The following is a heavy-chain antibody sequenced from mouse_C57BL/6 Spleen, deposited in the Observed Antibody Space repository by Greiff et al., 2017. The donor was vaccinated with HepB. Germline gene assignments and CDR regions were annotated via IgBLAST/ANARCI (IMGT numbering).Heavy chain of an antibody. CDR3: GANWDY. J-gene: IGHJ2*01. V-gene: IGHV1-82*01. D-gene: IGHD4-1*01. CDR2: IYPGDGDT. CDR1: GYAFSSSW. Sequence: LLESGPELVKPGASVKISCKASGYAFSSSWMNWVKQRPGKGLEWIGRIYPGDGDTNYNGKFKGKATLTADKSSSTAYMQLSSLTSEDSAVYFCGANWDYWGQGTTLTVSS.